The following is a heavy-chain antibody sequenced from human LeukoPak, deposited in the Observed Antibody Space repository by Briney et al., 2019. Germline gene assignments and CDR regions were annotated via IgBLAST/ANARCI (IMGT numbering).Heavy chain of an antibody. CDR1: GGSISSGSYY. CDR2: IYTSGST. V-gene: IGHV4-61*02. Sequence: SQTLSLTCTVSGGSISSGSYYWSWIRQPAGKGLEWIGRIYTSGSTNYNPPLKSRVTISVDTSKNQFSLKLSSVTAADTAVYYCARRRYLTGIFDYWGQGTLVTVSS. D-gene: IGHD1-14*01. CDR3: ARRRYLTGIFDY. J-gene: IGHJ4*02.